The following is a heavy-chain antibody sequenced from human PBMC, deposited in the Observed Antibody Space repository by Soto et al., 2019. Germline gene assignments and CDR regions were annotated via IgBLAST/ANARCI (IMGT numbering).Heavy chain of an antibody. V-gene: IGHV4-59*01. Sequence: PSETLSLTCTVSGGSISSYYWSWIRQPPGKGLEWIGYIYYSGSTNYNPSLKSRVTISVDTSKNQFSLKLSSVTAADTAVYYCARGKVGATRNDCHWGQGAMVTVSS. CDR2: IYYSGST. CDR3: ARGKVGATRNDCH. D-gene: IGHD1-26*01. J-gene: IGHJ3*01. CDR1: GGSISSYY.